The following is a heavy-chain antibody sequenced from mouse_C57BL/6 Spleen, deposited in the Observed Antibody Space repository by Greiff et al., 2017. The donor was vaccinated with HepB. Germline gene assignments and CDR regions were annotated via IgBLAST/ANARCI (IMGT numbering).Heavy chain of an antibody. CDR2: ISGGGGNT. V-gene: IGHV5-9*01. D-gene: IGHD2-1*01. J-gene: IGHJ4*01. CDR1: GFTFSSYT. Sequence: EVKVEESGGGLVKPGGSLKLSCAASGFTFSSYTMSWVRQTPEKRLEWVATISGGGGNTYYPDSVKGRFTISRDNAKNTLYLQVSSLRSEDTALYYCTYGNYAMDYWGQGTSVTVSS. CDR3: TYGNYAMDY.